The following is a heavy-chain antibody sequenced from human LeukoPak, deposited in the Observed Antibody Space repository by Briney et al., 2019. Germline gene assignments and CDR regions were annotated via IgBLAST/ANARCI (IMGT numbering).Heavy chain of an antibody. D-gene: IGHD1-26*01. J-gene: IGHJ4*02. V-gene: IGHV4-31*03. CDR1: GGSISSGGYY. Sequence: SQTLSPTCTVSGGSISSGGYYWSWIRQHPGKGLEWIGYIYYSGSTYYNPFLKSRVTISVDTSKNQFSLKLSSVTAADTAVYYCARAQRGSYTFDYWGQGTLVTVSS. CDR2: IYYSGST. CDR3: ARAQRGSYTFDY.